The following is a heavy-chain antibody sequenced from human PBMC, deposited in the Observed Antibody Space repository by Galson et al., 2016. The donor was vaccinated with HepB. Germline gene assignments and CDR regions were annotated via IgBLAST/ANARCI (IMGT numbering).Heavy chain of an antibody. V-gene: IGHV3-7*03. CDR2: IKQDGSET. CDR1: GFTFTTYW. CDR3: ATPDEGSGRIFDY. Sequence: SLRLSCAASGFTFTTYWMTWVRQAPGKGLEWVANIKQDGSETYYVDSVKGRFTISRDNAKNSLYLQMNSLRAEDTAVYYCATPDEGSGRIFDYWGQGTLVTVSS. J-gene: IGHJ4*02. D-gene: IGHD2-15*01.